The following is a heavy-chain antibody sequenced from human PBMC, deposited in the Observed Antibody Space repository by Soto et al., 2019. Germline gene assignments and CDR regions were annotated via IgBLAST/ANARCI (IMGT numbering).Heavy chain of an antibody. J-gene: IGHJ4*02. Sequence: SETLSLTCAASGGSISSSSWWSWVRQPPGKGLEWIGEIFHSGTTKYNPSLKSRVTISVDKSANQFSLKLNSVTAADTAVYYCATRDIVATIKGDYWGQGTLVTVSS. CDR2: IFHSGTT. V-gene: IGHV4-4*02. CDR3: ATRDIVATIKGDY. CDR1: GGSISSSSW. D-gene: IGHD5-12*01.